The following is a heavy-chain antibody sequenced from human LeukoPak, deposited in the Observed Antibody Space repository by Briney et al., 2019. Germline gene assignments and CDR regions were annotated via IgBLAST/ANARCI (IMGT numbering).Heavy chain of an antibody. J-gene: IGHJ4*02. D-gene: IGHD6-13*01. V-gene: IGHV1-69*02. CDR3: ARAVIAAAGNDFDY. CDR2: IIPILGIA. Sequence: ASVKVSCKASVGTFSSYTISWVRQAPGQGLEWMGRIIPILGIANYAQTFHGRVTITPDKSTSTAYMELSSLRSEDTAVYYCARAVIAAAGNDFDYWGQGTLVTVSS. CDR1: VGTFSSYT.